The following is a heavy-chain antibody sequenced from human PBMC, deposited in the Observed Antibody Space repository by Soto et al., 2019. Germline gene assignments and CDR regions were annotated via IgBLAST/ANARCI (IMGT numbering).Heavy chain of an antibody. CDR2: IYYSGST. CDR3: ASPTLGAFDI. V-gene: IGHV4-39*01. CDR1: GGSISKSNYY. J-gene: IGHJ3*02. Sequence: SETLSLTCTVSGGSISKSNYYWGWIRQPPGKGLEWIGSIYYSGSTSYNLSLKSRVTISVDTSKNQFSLRLSAVTAADTAVYYCASPTLGAFDIWGQGTMVTVSS. D-gene: IGHD3-16*01.